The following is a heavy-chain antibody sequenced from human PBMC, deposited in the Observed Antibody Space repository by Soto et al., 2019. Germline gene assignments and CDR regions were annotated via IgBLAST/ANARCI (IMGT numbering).Heavy chain of an antibody. J-gene: IGHJ3*02. CDR1: GFIFNTYD. Sequence: EVQLVESGGGLVQPGGSLRLSCAASGFIFNTYDLHWVRQVPGKGLEWVSAIGAGYDTYYSGSVKGRFTIPRENAKNSLYLQRNSLRAEDTAVYYCAREAYGSGVRALDIWGQGTMVTVSS. CDR2: IGAGYDT. CDR3: AREAYGSGVRALDI. V-gene: IGHV3-13*01. D-gene: IGHD3-10*01.